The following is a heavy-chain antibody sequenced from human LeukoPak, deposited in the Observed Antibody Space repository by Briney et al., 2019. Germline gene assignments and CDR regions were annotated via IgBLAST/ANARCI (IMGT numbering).Heavy chain of an antibody. CDR3: ARVDQLLYGYYGMDV. D-gene: IGHD2-2*02. V-gene: IGHV1-2*02. J-gene: IGHJ6*02. CDR1: GYTFTGYY. CDR2: INPNSGGT. Sequence: GASVKVSCKASGYTFTGYYMHWVRPAPGQGLEWMGWINPNSGGTNYAQKFQGRVTMTRDTSISTAYMELSRLRSDDTAVYYCARVDQLLYGYYGMDVWGQGTTVTVSS.